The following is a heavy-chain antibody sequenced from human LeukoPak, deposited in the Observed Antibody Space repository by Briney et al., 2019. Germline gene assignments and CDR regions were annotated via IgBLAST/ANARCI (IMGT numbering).Heavy chain of an antibody. CDR1: GFTFSSYW. CDR2: IKEDGSQK. D-gene: IGHD1-7*01. Sequence: GGSLRLSCAASGFTFSSYWMSWVRQAPGKGLEWVANIKEDGSQKYYVDSVRGRFTISRDNAKNSVFLQMNSLRAEDTAVYYCARDNYAGANWFDPWGQGTLVTVSS. CDR3: ARDNYAGANWFDP. V-gene: IGHV3-7*03. J-gene: IGHJ5*02.